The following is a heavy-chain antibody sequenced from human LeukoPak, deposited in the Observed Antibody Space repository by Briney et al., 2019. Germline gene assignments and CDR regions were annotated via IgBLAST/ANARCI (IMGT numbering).Heavy chain of an antibody. V-gene: IGHV3-30*18. J-gene: IGHJ6*02. CDR1: GFTFSTYG. CDR3: AKDPSIGAPGYYYGMDV. D-gene: IGHD4/OR15-4a*01. Sequence: GGSLRLSCAASGFTFSTYGMHWVRQAPGKGLEWVAVLSYDGSNEYYGESLKGRFSISRDNSQSTVFLQMNRLRGEDTAVYYCAKDPSIGAPGYYYGMDVWGQGTTVTVSS. CDR2: LSYDGSNE.